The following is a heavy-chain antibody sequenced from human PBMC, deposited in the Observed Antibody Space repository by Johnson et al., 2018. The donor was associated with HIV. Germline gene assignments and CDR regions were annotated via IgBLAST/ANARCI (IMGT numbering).Heavy chain of an antibody. Sequence: QMLLVESGGGLVQPGRSLRLSCAASGFTFSSYAMHWVRQAPGKGLEWVAVISYDGSNKYYADSVKGRFTISRDNSKNTLYLQMNSLRAEDTAVYYCAPAGPDAFDIWGQGTMVTVSS. J-gene: IGHJ3*02. CDR2: ISYDGSNK. D-gene: IGHD6-13*01. CDR3: APAGPDAFDI. CDR1: GFTFSSYA. V-gene: IGHV3-30*04.